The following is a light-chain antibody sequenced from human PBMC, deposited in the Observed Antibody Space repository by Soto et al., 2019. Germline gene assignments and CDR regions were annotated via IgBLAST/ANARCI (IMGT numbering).Light chain of an antibody. Sequence: QSVLTQPPSVSGAPGQRVTISCTGSGSTIGAGYDVHWYQHLPGTAPKLLIYDNKNRPSGVPDRFSGSKSGTSASLAISGLQAEDEADYYCQSYDSSLSVLFGGGTKLTVL. CDR2: DNK. CDR1: GSTIGAGYD. J-gene: IGLJ2*01. CDR3: QSYDSSLSVL. V-gene: IGLV1-40*01.